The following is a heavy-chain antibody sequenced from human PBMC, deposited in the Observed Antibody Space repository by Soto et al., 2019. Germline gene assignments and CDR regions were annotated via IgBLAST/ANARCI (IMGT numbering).Heavy chain of an antibody. Sequence: ASVKVSCKASGYTFTGYYMHWVRQAPGQGLEWMGWINPNSGGTNYAQKFQGWVTMTRDTSISTAYMELSRLRSDDTAVYYCARGKGRAAAGTVWLDSWGQGTLVTVSS. CDR1: GYTFTGYY. CDR2: INPNSGGT. J-gene: IGHJ5*01. CDR3: ARGKGRAAAGTVWLDS. V-gene: IGHV1-2*04. D-gene: IGHD6-13*01.